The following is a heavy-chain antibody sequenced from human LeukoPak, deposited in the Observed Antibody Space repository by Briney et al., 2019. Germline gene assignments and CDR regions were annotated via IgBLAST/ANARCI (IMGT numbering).Heavy chain of an antibody. Sequence: ASVKVSCKASGGTFSSYAISWVRQAPGQGLEWKGGIIPIFGTANYAQKFQGRVTITTDESTSTAYMELSSLRSEDTAVYYCARSSWSGYYDAFDIWGQGTLVTVSS. V-gene: IGHV1-69*05. CDR3: ARSSWSGYYDAFDI. J-gene: IGHJ3*02. CDR2: IIPIFGTA. D-gene: IGHD3-3*01. CDR1: GGTFSSYA.